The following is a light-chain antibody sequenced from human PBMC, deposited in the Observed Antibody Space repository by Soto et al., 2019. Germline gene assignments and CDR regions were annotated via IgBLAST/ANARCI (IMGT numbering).Light chain of an antibody. Sequence: QSVLTQAASVSGSPGQSITISCTGTSSDVGGYNYVSWYQQHPGKAPKLMIYEVSNRPSGVSNRFSGSKSGNTASLTISGLQAEDEADYYCSPYTSSSILYVFGTGTKVTVL. CDR2: EVS. CDR3: SPYTSSSILYV. CDR1: SSDVGGYNY. V-gene: IGLV2-14*01. J-gene: IGLJ1*01.